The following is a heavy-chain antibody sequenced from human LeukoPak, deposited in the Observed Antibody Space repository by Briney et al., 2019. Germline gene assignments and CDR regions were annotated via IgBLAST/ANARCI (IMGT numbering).Heavy chain of an antibody. CDR3: ARGNNNNVFDS. D-gene: IGHD2-8*01. CDR1: GDSTSSYY. CDR2: ISTSGST. J-gene: IGHJ4*02. Sequence: SETLSLTCTVSGDSTSSYYWNWIRQPAEKGVEWIGRISTSGSTNSNPSLKSRLTMSLDPSKNQFSLKLSSVTAADTGVYYCARGNNNNVFDSWGQGTLVTVPS. V-gene: IGHV4-4*07.